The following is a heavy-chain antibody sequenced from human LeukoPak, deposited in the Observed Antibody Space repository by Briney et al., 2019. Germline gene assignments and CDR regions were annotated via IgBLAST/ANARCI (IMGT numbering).Heavy chain of an antibody. V-gene: IGHV7-4-1*02. CDR1: GYTFTSYA. D-gene: IGHD6-19*01. CDR3: AREREEQWLVRGTLGQIDY. J-gene: IGHJ4*02. CDR2: INTNTGNP. Sequence: GASVKVSCKASGYTFTSYAMNWVRQAPGQGLEWMGWINTNTGNPTYAQGFTGRFVFSLDTSVSTAYLQISSLKAEDTAVYYCAREREEQWLVRGTLGQIDYWGQGTLVTVSS.